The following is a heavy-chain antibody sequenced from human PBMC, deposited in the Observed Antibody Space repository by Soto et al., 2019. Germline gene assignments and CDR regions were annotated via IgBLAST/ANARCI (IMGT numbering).Heavy chain of an antibody. D-gene: IGHD2-2*01. CDR1: GFTFNSHG. V-gene: IGHV3-30*03. CDR2: ISYEGSNN. CDR3: ARGAEYQLLSRDYFYGMDV. Sequence: QVQLVEAGGGVVQPGRSLRLSCGASGFTFNSHGMHWVRQAPGKGLEWVAVISYEGSNNFYAESVKGRFTISRDNSKNTLYLQMNSLGREETAVYYCARGAEYQLLSRDYFYGMDVWGQGTTVTVSS. J-gene: IGHJ6*02.